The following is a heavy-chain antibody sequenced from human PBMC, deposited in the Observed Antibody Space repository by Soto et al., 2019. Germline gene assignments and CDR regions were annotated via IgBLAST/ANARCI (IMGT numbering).Heavy chain of an antibody. CDR3: AKNGQPPYYYYGLDV. CDR2: ISGYNGDT. CDR1: GYTFKTYG. Sequence: ASVKVSCKASGYTFKTYGISWVRQAPGQGLEWMGWISGYNGDTNYAQKFQDRVSMTIDTSTGTAYMELRSLTSDDTAIYYCAKNGQPPYYYYGLDVWGQGTKVTVSS. J-gene: IGHJ6*02. V-gene: IGHV1-18*01. D-gene: IGHD2-8*01.